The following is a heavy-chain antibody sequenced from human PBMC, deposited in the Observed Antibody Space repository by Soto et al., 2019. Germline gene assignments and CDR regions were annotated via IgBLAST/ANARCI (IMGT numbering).Heavy chain of an antibody. D-gene: IGHD3-16*01. J-gene: IGHJ5*02. CDR3: RGHTPTFFCTPTPPVWGGGFYSPPPSYHPHRPLGKKGPPPPFP. V-gene: IGHV2-5*02. CDR1: GFSLSTSGVG. CDR2: IYWDDDK. Sequence: QITLKESGPTLVNPTQTLTLTCTFSGFSLSTSGVGVGWIRQPPGKALEWLALIYWDDDKRYSPSLKSRLTTTPEKPPPPPPETPQKTGVPKTTTNMPRGHTPTFFCTPTPPVWGGGFYSPPPSYHPHRPLGKKGPPPPFPWG.